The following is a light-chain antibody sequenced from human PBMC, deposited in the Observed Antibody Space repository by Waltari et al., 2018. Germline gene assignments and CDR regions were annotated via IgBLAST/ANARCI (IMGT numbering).Light chain of an antibody. V-gene: IGLV1-47*01. Sequence: QSVLTQPPSASGNPGQSVTISCSGRSSNIGSNSVYWYQHLPGTAPKLLIYMSDQRPSVDPDRFFCSKSGTSASLAISGLRSEDEADYYCAAWDDSLSGFYVFGTGTKVTVL. CDR3: AAWDDSLSGFYV. CDR1: SSNIGSNS. CDR2: MSD. J-gene: IGLJ1*01.